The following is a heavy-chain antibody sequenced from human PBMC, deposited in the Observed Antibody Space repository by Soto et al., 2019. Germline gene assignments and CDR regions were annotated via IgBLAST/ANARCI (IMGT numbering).Heavy chain of an antibody. V-gene: IGHV1-69*01. CDR1: GGTFSSYA. J-gene: IGHJ4*02. Sequence: QVQLVQSGAELKKPGSSVKVSCKASGGTFSSYAISWVRQAPGQGLEWMGGIIPIFGTANYAQKFQGRVTITADESTSTAYMELSSLRSEDTAVYYCLYYGDYVHGDDYWGQGTLVTVSS. CDR3: LYYGDYVHGDDY. D-gene: IGHD4-17*01. CDR2: IIPIFGTA.